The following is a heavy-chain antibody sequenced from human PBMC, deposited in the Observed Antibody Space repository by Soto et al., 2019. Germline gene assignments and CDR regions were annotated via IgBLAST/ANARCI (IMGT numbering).Heavy chain of an antibody. CDR3: ARRAPPMDV. J-gene: IGHJ6*02. CDR1: GYTFTNAG. Sequence: GASVKVSCKASGYTFTNAGISWVRQAPGQGLEWLGWINTDNGNTNYAQHLQGRVTLTTDTSTSTAYMDLRSLRSDDTAVYYCARRAPPMDVWGQGTTVTVS. CDR2: INTDNGNT. V-gene: IGHV1-18*01.